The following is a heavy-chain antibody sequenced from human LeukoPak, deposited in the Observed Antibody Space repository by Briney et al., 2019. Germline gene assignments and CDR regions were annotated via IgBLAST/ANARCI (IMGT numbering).Heavy chain of an antibody. V-gene: IGHV4-38-2*02. Sequence: SETLSLTCTVSGYSISSGYYWGWIRQPPGKGLEWIGSIYHSGSTYYNPSLKSRVTISVDTSKNQFSLKLSSVTAADTAVYYCARDRSVYGGNPDYWGQGTLVTVSS. J-gene: IGHJ4*02. CDR2: IYHSGST. D-gene: IGHD4-23*01. CDR3: ARDRSVYGGNPDY. CDR1: GYSISSGYY.